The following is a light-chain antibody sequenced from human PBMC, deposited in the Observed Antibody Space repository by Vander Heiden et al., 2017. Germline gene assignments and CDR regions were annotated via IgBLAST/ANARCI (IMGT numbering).Light chain of an antibody. CDR3: CSYAGSYTWV. CDR2: DVT. V-gene: IGLV2-11*01. CDR1: SSDVGAYDY. J-gene: IGLJ3*02. Sequence: QSALTQPRSVFGSPGQSVTISCSGTSSDVGAYDYVSWYQQHPGKAPKLLIYDVTKWPSGVPDCFSGSKSGNTATLTISGLLTEDEADYYCCSYAGSYTWVFGGGTKVTVL.